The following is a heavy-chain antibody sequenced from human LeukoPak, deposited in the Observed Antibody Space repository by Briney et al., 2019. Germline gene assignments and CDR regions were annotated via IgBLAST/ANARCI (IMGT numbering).Heavy chain of an antibody. CDR2: INPSGGST. CDR1: GYTFTSYY. CDR3: ARDRTNNWFDP. J-gene: IGHJ5*02. D-gene: IGHD1-14*01. V-gene: IGHV1-46*01. Sequence: ASVKVSCKASGYTFTSYYMHWVRQAPGQGLEWMGIINPSGGSTSYAQKFQGRVTMARDTSTSTVYMELSSLRSEDTAVYYCARDRTNNWFDPWGQGTLVTVSS.